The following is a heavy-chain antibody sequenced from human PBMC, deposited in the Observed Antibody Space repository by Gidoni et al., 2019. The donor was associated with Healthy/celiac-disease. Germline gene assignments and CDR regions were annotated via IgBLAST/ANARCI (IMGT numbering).Heavy chain of an antibody. CDR1: GFTFSSYS. D-gene: IGHD6-6*01. J-gene: IGHJ6*02. Sequence: EVQLVESGGGLVKPGGSLRLSCAASGFTFSSYSMNWVRQAPGKGLEWVSSISSSSSYIYYADSVKGRFTISRDNAKNSLYLQMNSLRAEDTAVYYCARDSEPSSSGLGYYYYGMDVWGQGTTVTVSS. CDR2: ISSSSSYI. V-gene: IGHV3-21*01. CDR3: ARDSEPSSSGLGYYYYGMDV.